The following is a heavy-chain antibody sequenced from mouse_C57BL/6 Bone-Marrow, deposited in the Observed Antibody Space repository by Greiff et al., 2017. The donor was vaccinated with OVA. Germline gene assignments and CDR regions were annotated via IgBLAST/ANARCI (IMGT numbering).Heavy chain of an antibody. D-gene: IGHD1-1*01. CDR2: IRNKANNHAT. J-gene: IGHJ1*03. V-gene: IGHV6-6*01. Sequence: EVQLVESGGGLVQPGGSMKLSCAASGFTFSDAWMDWVRQSPEKGLEWVAEIRNKANNHATYYAESVKGRFTISRDDSKSSVYLQMNSLRAEDTGIYYCTTDYYGSRPWYFDVWGTGTTVTVSS. CDR1: GFTFSDAW. CDR3: TTDYYGSRPWYFDV.